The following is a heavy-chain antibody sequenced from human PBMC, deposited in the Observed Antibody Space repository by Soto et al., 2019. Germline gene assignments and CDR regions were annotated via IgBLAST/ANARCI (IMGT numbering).Heavy chain of an antibody. CDR3: ARGLWNSGYREYYFDY. V-gene: IGHV1-46*01. J-gene: IGHJ4*02. CDR2: INPNTGST. Sequence: QVQLVQSGAEVKKPGASVNVSCKASGYTFTSYYMHWVRQAPGQGLEWMGIINPNTGSTNYARDFQGRLTMTRDTSTSTVYMELSSLTSEDTAVYSCARGLWNSGYREYYFDYWGQGTLVTVSS. D-gene: IGHD3-22*01. CDR1: GYTFTSYY.